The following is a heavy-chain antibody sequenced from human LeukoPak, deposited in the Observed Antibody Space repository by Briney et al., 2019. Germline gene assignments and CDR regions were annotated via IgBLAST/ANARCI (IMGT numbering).Heavy chain of an antibody. CDR1: GGSISSGGYY. Sequence: SQTLSLTCTVSGGSISSGGYYWSWIRQHPGKGLEWIGYIYYSGSTYYNPSLKSRVTISVDTSKNQFSLKLSSVTAADTAVYYCATGYCSSTSCPHNWFDPWGQGTLATVSS. J-gene: IGHJ5*02. D-gene: IGHD2-2*01. CDR3: ATGYCSSTSCPHNWFDP. CDR2: IYYSGST. V-gene: IGHV4-31*03.